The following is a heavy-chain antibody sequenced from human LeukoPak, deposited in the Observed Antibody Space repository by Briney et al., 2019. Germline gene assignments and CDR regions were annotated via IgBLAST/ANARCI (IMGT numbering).Heavy chain of an antibody. Sequence: KPSETLSLTCTASGDSVSSGDYYWRWIRQPPGEGLEWIVHIYYSGRTYSNPSFKSRVTISLDTSKNQVSLKVYSVTAADTAVYFCAGGKYNWFGSWGQGSLVTVSS. CDR3: AGGKYNWFGS. CDR2: IYYSGRT. CDR1: GDSVSSGDYY. V-gene: IGHV4-30-4*01. J-gene: IGHJ5*01.